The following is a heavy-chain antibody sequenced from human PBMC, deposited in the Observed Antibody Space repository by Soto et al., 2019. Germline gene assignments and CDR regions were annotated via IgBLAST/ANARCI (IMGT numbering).Heavy chain of an antibody. CDR2: ISRSSSTI. J-gene: IGHJ4*02. Sequence: EVQLVESGGGLVQPGGSLRLSCAASGFTFSAYSMNWVRQAPGKGLEWVSYISRSSSTIYYADSVKGRFTISRDDAKNSLSLQMNSLSAEDTAVYYCASPLSSTITYWGQGTLVTVSS. V-gene: IGHV3-48*01. CDR1: GFTFSAYS. D-gene: IGHD2-2*01. CDR3: ASPLSSTITY.